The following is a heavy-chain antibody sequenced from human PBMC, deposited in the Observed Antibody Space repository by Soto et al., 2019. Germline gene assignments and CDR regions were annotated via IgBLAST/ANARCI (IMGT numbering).Heavy chain of an antibody. D-gene: IGHD6-13*01. CDR3: ARDRVAAAGTRYYYGMDV. CDR2: ISSSGSTI. V-gene: IGHV3-48*03. J-gene: IGHJ6*02. CDR1: GFTFSSYE. Sequence: LRLSCAASGFTFSSYEMNWVRQAPGKGLEWVSYISSSGSTIYYADSVKGRFTISRDNAKNSLYLQMNSLRAEDTAVYYCARDRVAAAGTRYYYGMDVWGQGTTVTVSS.